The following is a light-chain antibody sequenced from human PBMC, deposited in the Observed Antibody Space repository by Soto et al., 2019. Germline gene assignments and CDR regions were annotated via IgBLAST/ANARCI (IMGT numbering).Light chain of an antibody. CDR2: NND. Sequence: QSVLTQPPSASGPPGQSVTISCSGSSSNIGSNTVNWYQQLSGAAPKLLIHNNDQRPSGVPDRFSGSKSDTSASLAISGLQSADEADYYCAAWDDSLTAVLFGGGTKLTVL. CDR3: AAWDDSLTAVL. CDR1: SSNIGSNT. V-gene: IGLV1-44*01. J-gene: IGLJ3*02.